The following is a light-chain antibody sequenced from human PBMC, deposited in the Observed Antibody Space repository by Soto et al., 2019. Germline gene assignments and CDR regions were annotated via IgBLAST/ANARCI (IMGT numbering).Light chain of an antibody. CDR2: DAS. Sequence: EIVLTQSPGTLSLSPGEWATLSCRASQSVNSNYVAWYQQKPGQPPRLLIYDASTRATGIPDRFSASGSGTDFSLTISRLEPEDFAVYYCQQYGTSTTFGQGTTVENK. CDR3: QQYGTSTT. J-gene: IGKJ1*01. CDR1: QSVNSNY. V-gene: IGKV3-20*01.